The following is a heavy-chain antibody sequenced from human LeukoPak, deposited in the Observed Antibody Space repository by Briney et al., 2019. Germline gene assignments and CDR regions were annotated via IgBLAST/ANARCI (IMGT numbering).Heavy chain of an antibody. CDR3: ARLSNYYDTTSGYYFSFDH. CDR2: MYASGST. CDR1: GGSISPYY. J-gene: IGHJ4*02. Sequence: PSETLSLTCTVSGGSISPYYWSWIRQPAGKGLEWLGRMYASGSTNYNPSLQSRVTISVDKSKNHFSLNLSSVTAADTAVYYCARLSNYYDTTSGYYFSFDHWGQGTLVTVSS. V-gene: IGHV4-4*07. D-gene: IGHD3-22*01.